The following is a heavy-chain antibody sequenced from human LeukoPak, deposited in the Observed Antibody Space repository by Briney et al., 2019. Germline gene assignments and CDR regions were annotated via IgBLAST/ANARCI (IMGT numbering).Heavy chain of an antibody. Sequence: GGSLRLSCAASGFSFKDYNMHWVRQAPGKGLEWVAVITYDGSNKYYTDSVKGRFTISRDNSKTTLYLQMNSLRAEDTAVYYCAKVRWDNSGWYYLDSWGQGTLVTVPS. CDR2: ITYDGSNK. CDR1: GFSFKDYN. V-gene: IGHV3-30*18. J-gene: IGHJ4*02. D-gene: IGHD6-19*01. CDR3: AKVRWDNSGWYYLDS.